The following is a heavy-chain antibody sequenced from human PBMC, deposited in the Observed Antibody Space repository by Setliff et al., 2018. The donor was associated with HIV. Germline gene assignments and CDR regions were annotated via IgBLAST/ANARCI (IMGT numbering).Heavy chain of an antibody. CDR1: GRSFSGYY. J-gene: IGHJ3*01. D-gene: IGHD7-27*01. V-gene: IGHV4-34*01. CDR3: ARGWGHDGFDF. CDR2: INHSGGT. Sequence: SETLSLTCAVYGRSFSGYYWNWIRQSPGKGLEWIGEINHSGGTTYNPSLKSRVTMSIDTSKNQFSLNVSSVTAADTALDYCARGWGHDGFDFWGQGTMVTVSS.